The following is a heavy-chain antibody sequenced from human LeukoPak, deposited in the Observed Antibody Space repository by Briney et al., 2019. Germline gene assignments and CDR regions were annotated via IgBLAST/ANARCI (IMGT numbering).Heavy chain of an antibody. J-gene: IGHJ4*02. D-gene: IGHD4-11*01. Sequence: PGGSLRLSCAASGFTVSSNYMSWVRQAPGKGLEWVSVIYSGGSTYYADSVKGRFTISRDNTKNSVYLQMDSLRAEDTAVYNCAREPPTNRDSSNYGNWGQGTLVTVSS. CDR2: IYSGGST. CDR3: AREPPTNRDSSNYGN. CDR1: GFTVSSNY. V-gene: IGHV3-53*01.